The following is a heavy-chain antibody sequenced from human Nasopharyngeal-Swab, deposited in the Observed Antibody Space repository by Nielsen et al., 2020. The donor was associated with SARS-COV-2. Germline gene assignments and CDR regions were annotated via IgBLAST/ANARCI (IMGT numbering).Heavy chain of an antibody. Sequence: GESLKISCAASGFTFSSYSMNWVRQAPGKGLEWVSSISSSSSTKYYADSVEGRFTISRDNAKNSLYLQMNSLRDEDTAVYYCARGYTSGWYQWSRHTLDYWGQGTLVTVSS. D-gene: IGHD6-19*01. CDR2: ISSSSSTK. V-gene: IGHV3-48*02. CDR3: ARGYTSGWYQWSRHTLDY. CDR1: GFTFSSYS. J-gene: IGHJ4*02.